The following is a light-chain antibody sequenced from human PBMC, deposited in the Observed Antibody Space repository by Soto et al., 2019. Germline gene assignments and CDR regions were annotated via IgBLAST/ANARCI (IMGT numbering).Light chain of an antibody. V-gene: IGKV1-6*01. CDR3: LQDYNYPRT. J-gene: IGKJ2*01. Sequence: AVQMTQSPSSLSASVGDRVTITCRASQDVRNDLDWYQQKPGKAPKLLIYAASHLQNGVPSRFSGSGSGTHFTLTISSLQPEDFATYYCLQDYNYPRTFGQGTKVEIK. CDR2: AAS. CDR1: QDVRND.